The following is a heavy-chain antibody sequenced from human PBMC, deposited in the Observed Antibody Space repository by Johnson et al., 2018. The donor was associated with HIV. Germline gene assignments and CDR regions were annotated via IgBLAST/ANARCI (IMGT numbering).Heavy chain of an antibody. CDR3: AKDQGKAVAAPDAFDI. V-gene: IGHV3-23*04. J-gene: IGHJ3*02. CDR2: ISGSGGST. D-gene: IGHD6-19*01. CDR1: GFTFSSYA. Sequence: VQVVESGGGVVQPGRSLRLSCAASGFTFSSYAMSWVRQAPGKGLEWVSAISGSGGSTYYADSVKGRFTISRDNSKNTLYLQMNSLRAEDTAVYYCAKDQGKAVAAPDAFDIWGQGTMVTVSS.